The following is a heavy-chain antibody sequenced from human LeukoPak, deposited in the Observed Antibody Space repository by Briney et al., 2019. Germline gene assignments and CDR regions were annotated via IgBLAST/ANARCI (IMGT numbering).Heavy chain of an antibody. D-gene: IGHD6-6*01. CDR3: ARSELEYSSSSPSGAFDY. Sequence: GGSLRLSCAASGFTFSSYSMNWVRQAPGKGLEWVSSISSSSSYIYYADSVKGRFTISRDNAKNSLYLQMNSLRAEDTAVYYCARSELEYSSSSPSGAFDYWGQGTLVTVSS. J-gene: IGHJ4*02. CDR1: GFTFSSYS. V-gene: IGHV3-21*01. CDR2: ISSSSSYI.